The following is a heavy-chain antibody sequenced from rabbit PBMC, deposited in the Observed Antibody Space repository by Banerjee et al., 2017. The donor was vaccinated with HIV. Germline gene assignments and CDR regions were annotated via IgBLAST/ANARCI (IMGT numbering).Heavy chain of an antibody. CDR3: ARDGAGGSYFAL. Sequence: QEQLVESGGGLVRPEGSLTLTCKASGVSFSDKDVMCWVRQAPGKGLEWIACINAVTGKAVYATWVNGRFSISRENAQNTVFLQMTSLTAADTATYFCARDGAGGSYFALWGPGT. CDR2: INAVTGKA. J-gene: IGHJ4*01. D-gene: IGHD8-1*01. V-gene: IGHV1S45*01. CDR1: GVSFSDKDV.